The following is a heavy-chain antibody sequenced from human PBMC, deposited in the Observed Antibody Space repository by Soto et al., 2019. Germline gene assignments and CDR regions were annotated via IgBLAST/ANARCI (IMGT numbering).Heavy chain of an antibody. CDR1: GGSISSGGYY. D-gene: IGHD2-15*01. Sequence: SETLSLTCTVSGGSISSGGYYWSWIRQHPGKGLEWIGYIYYSGSTYYNPSLKSRVTISVDTSKNQFSLKLSSVTAADTAGYYCAGEVSGDGAVDYWGQGTLVTVSS. J-gene: IGHJ4*02. CDR3: AGEVSGDGAVDY. V-gene: IGHV4-31*03. CDR2: IYYSGST.